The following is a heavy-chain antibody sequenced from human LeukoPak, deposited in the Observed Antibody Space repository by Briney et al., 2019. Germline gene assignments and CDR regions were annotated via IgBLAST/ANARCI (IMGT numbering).Heavy chain of an antibody. Sequence: ASVKVSCKASGYTFTIYDINWVRQATGQGLEWMGWMNPDSGNTGYAQKFRGRVTITADESTSTAYMELSSLRSEDTAVYYCARGGYYGIRYFDYWGQGTLVTVSS. CDR2: MNPDSGNT. D-gene: IGHD3-9*01. J-gene: IGHJ4*02. CDR3: ARGGYYGIRYFDY. V-gene: IGHV1-8*01. CDR1: GYTFTIYD.